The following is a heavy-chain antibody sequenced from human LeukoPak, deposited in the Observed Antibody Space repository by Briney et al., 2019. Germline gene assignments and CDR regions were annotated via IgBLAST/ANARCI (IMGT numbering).Heavy chain of an antibody. J-gene: IGHJ4*02. CDR3: ARSEGNNWGSIPLDY. V-gene: IGHV4-34*01. CDR2: INHSGST. Sequence: PSETLSLTCAVYGGSFSGYYWSWIRQPPGKGLEWIGEINHSGSTNYNPSLKSRVTISVDTSKNQFSLKLSSVTAADTAVYYCARSEGNNWGSIPLDYWGQGTLVTVSS. D-gene: IGHD7-27*01. CDR1: GGSFSGYY.